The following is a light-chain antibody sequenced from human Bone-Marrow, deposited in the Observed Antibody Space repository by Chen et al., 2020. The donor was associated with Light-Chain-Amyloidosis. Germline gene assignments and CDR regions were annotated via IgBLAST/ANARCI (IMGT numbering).Light chain of an antibody. CDR2: DDS. Sequence: SYVLTQPSSVSVAPGQTATIACGGNNIGSTSVHWYQQTPGQAPLLVVYDDSDRPSGIHERLSGSNSGNTATLTISRVEAGDAADYYCPVWDRSSDRPVFGGGTKLTVL. CDR3: PVWDRSSDRPV. CDR1: NIGSTS. J-gene: IGLJ3*02. V-gene: IGLV3-21*02.